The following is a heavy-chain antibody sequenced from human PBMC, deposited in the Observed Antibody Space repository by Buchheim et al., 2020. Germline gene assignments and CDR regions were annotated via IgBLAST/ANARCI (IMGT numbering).Heavy chain of an antibody. Sequence: QVQLQESGPGLVRPSQTLSLTCNVSGGSVSSGSFYSTWIRQPAGKGLEWIGHMYSGSASYDPSLRGRVTISADSSTNQRSLKLTSVTAADTAVYYCATSGWGNDYWGQGTL. V-gene: IGHV4-61*02. CDR2: MYSGSA. CDR3: ATSGWGNDY. J-gene: IGHJ4*02. D-gene: IGHD2-8*02. CDR1: GGSVSSGSFY.